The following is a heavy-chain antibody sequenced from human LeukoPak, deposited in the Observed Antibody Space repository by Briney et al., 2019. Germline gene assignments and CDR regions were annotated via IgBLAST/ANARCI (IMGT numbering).Heavy chain of an antibody. CDR1: GGSISSYY. D-gene: IGHD4-23*01. CDR2: IYYSGST. Sequence: SETLSLTCTVSGGSISSYYWSWIRQPPGKGLEWIGYIYYSGSTNYNPSLKSRVTISVDTSKNQFSLKLSSVTAADTAVYYCARGMHGGNSNRGNGMDVWGQGTTVTVSS. CDR3: ARGMHGGNSNRGNGMDV. V-gene: IGHV4-59*12. J-gene: IGHJ6*02.